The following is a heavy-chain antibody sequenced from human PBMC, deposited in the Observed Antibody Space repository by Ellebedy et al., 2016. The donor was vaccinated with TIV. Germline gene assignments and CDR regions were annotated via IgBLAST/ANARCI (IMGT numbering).Heavy chain of an antibody. D-gene: IGHD6-6*01. CDR2: ISAYNGDI. Sequence: ASVKVSXKASGYTFTSFGLSWVRQAPGQGLEWMGWISAYNGDINYAQNFQGRVAMTTDTATSTVYVDLRRLRSDDTAVYYCARVSVDVVIGYHYFYMDIWGKGTTVTVSS. CDR1: GYTFTSFG. CDR3: ARVSVDVVIGYHYFYMDI. J-gene: IGHJ6*03. V-gene: IGHV1-18*01.